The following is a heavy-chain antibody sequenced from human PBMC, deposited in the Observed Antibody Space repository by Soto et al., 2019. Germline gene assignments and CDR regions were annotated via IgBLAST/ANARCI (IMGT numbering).Heavy chain of an antibody. CDR3: ARDKGRYCSSTSCRSKSGMDV. J-gene: IGHJ6*02. D-gene: IGHD2-2*01. Sequence: ASVKVSCKASGYTFTSYYMHWVRQAPGQGLEWMGIINPSGGSTSYAQKFQGRVTMTRDTSTSTDYMELSSLRSEDTAVYYCARDKGRYCSSTSCRSKSGMDVWGQGTTVTVSS. CDR1: GYTFTSYY. CDR2: INPSGGST. V-gene: IGHV1-46*01.